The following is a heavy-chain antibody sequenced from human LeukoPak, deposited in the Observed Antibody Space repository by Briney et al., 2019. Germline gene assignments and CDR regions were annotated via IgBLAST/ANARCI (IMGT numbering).Heavy chain of an antibody. J-gene: IGHJ4*02. Sequence: GGSLRLSCAASGFTFSRYSMHWVRQAPGKGLVWVSHVNSDGSGTDYADSVKGRFTISRDNAKNALYLQMNSLRVEDTAVYYCVCLGLGGLSLDWGQGTLVTVSS. D-gene: IGHD3-16*01. V-gene: IGHV3-74*01. CDR3: VCLGLGGLSLD. CDR1: GFTFSRYS. CDR2: VNSDGSGT.